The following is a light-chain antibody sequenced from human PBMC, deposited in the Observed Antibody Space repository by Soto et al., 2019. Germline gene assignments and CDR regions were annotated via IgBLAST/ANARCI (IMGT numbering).Light chain of an antibody. J-gene: IGLJ2*01. V-gene: IGLV1-40*01. CDR2: GNS. Sequence: QSVLTQPPSVSGAPGQRVTISCTGSSSNIGAGYDVHWYQQLPGTAPKILIYGNSNRPSGVPDRFSGSKSGTSASLAITGLQADDEADYYCQSYDSSLNVVFGGGTKVTVL. CDR1: SSNIGAGYD. CDR3: QSYDSSLNVV.